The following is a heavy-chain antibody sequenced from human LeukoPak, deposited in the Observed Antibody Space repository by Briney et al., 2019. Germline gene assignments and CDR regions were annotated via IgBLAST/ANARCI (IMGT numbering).Heavy chain of an antibody. Sequence: GGSLRLSCTASGFSFSGHWMHWARQLPGKGLVWVSRISPTGSTTIYADSVKGRFTVSRDNAKHTLYLQVNNLRAEDTAVYYCARGPNSNWSGLDFWGQGTLLTVSS. CDR2: ISPTGSTT. D-gene: IGHD6-6*01. V-gene: IGHV3-74*01. CDR1: GFSFSGHW. J-gene: IGHJ4*02. CDR3: ARGPNSNWSGLDF.